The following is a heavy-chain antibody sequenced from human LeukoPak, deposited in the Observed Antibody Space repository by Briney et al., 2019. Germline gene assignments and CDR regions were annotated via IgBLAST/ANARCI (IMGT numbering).Heavy chain of an antibody. J-gene: IGHJ4*02. CDR2: INSDGTSI. D-gene: IGHD6-19*01. V-gene: IGHV3-74*01. CDR3: ARAPGGWIDY. Sequence: GGSLRLSCAASGFTFSNYWMHWVRQAPGKGLVWVSRINSDGTSINYADSVKGRFTISRDNAKNTLFLQMNSLRVEDTAVYYCARAPGGWIDYWAQGTLVTVSP. CDR1: GFTFSNYW.